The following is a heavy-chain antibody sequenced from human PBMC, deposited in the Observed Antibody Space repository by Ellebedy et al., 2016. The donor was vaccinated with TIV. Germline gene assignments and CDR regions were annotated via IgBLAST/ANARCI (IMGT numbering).Heavy chain of an antibody. Sequence: GGSLRLSXAASGFTFSSYAMSWVRQAPGKGLEWVSAISGSGGSTYYADPVKGRFTISRDNSKNTLYLQMNSLRAEDTAVYYCAKDPRSKAARVSYFDYWGQGTLVTVSS. CDR3: AKDPRSKAARVSYFDY. CDR2: ISGSGGST. J-gene: IGHJ4*02. V-gene: IGHV3-23*01. CDR1: GFTFSSYA. D-gene: IGHD6-6*01.